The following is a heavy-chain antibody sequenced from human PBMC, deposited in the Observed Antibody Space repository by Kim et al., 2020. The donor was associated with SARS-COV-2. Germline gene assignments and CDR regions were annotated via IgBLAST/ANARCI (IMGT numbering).Heavy chain of an antibody. CDR2: VYYTGST. Sequence: SETLSLTCTVSGASISSSGYYWGWIRQPPGKGLEWIGSVYYTGSTYYNPSLKSRVTISVDPSKNQYSLKLSSVTAADTAVYYCAIHFRVTSIRFLGLFQFAYWGQGTLLTVSS. CDR1: GASISSSGYY. CDR3: AIHFRVTSIRFLGLFQFAY. J-gene: IGHJ4*02. D-gene: IGHD2-2*02. V-gene: IGHV4-39*01.